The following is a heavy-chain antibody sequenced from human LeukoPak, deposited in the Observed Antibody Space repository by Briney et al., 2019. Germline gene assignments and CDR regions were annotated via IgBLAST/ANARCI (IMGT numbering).Heavy chain of an antibody. J-gene: IGHJ4*02. D-gene: IGHD5/OR15-5a*01. CDR1: GFTFSSYW. V-gene: IGHV3-7*01. CDR3: ARDLSGYFDY. CDR2: IKQDGSEK. Sequence: GGSRRLSCAASGFTFSSYWMSWVRQAPGKGQEWVANIKQDGSEKYYVDSVKGRFTISRDNAKNSLHLQMNSLRAEDTAVYYCARDLSGYFDYWGQGTLVTVSS.